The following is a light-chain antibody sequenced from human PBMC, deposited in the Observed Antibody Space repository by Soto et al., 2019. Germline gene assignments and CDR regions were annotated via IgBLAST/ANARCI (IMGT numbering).Light chain of an antibody. J-gene: IGKJ4*01. Sequence: EIVLTQSPATQSLSPGERATLSCRASQSVGNNLAWYQQKPGQAPGLLIYEASTRATGIPARFSGSGSGTDFTLTISSLEPEDFAVYYCQQHANWPLTFGGGIKVDI. CDR1: QSVGNN. CDR2: EAS. V-gene: IGKV3-11*01. CDR3: QQHANWPLT.